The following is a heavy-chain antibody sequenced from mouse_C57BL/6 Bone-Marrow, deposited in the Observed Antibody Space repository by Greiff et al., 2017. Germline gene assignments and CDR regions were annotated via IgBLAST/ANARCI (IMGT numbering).Heavy chain of an antibody. CDR3: ARDCTWFAY. CDR2: ISSGSSTI. J-gene: IGHJ3*01. CDR1: GFTFSDYA. Sequence: EVMLVESGGGLVKPGGSLKLSCAASGFTFSDYAMHWVRQAPEQGLEWVAYISSGSSTIYYADTVKGRFTISRDNAKNTLFLQMTSLRSEDTAMYYCARDCTWFAYWGQGTLVTVSA. V-gene: IGHV5-17*01.